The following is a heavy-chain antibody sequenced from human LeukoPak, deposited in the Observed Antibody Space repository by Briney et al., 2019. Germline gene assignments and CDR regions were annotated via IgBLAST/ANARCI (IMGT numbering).Heavy chain of an antibody. V-gene: IGHV3-23*01. D-gene: IGHD1-26*01. Sequence: QPGGSLRLSCAASGFTFSSYAMSWVRQAPGKGLEWVSAISGSGGSTYYADSVKGRFTISRDNSKNTLYLQMNSLRAEDTAVYYCAKVLGEWELFVRPGGRTSSGRAFDYWGQGTLVTVSS. CDR1: GFTFSSYA. CDR3: AKVLGEWELFVRPGGRTSSGRAFDY. J-gene: IGHJ4*02. CDR2: ISGSGGST.